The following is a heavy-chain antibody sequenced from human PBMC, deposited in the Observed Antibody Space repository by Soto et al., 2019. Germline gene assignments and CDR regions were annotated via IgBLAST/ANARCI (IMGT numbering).Heavy chain of an antibody. D-gene: IGHD3-10*01. V-gene: IGHV1-46*01. CDR3: ARDPDFTMVRGVIMGGLDY. J-gene: IGHJ4*02. CDR1: GYTFTSYY. CDR2: INPSGGST. Sequence: QVQLVQSGAEVKKPGASVKVSCKASGYTFTSYYMHWVRQAPGQGLEWMGIINPSGGSTSYAQKFQGRVTMTRDTSTSTVYMELSSLRSEDTAVYYCARDPDFTMVRGVIMGGLDYWGQGTLVTVSS.